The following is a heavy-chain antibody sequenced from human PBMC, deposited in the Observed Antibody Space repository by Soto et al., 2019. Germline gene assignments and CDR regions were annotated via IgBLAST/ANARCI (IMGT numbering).Heavy chain of an antibody. D-gene: IGHD3-22*01. V-gene: IGHV1-2*02. Sequence: ASVKVSCKASGYTFNDYYIYWVRQAPGQGLEWVAWINPNGGGTSYPQRFQGRVTMTRDTSISTAYMELSRLRSDDTAVYYCARDRGYYYDSSGYSSYFDLWGRGTLVTVSS. CDR2: INPNGGGT. J-gene: IGHJ2*01. CDR1: GYTFNDYY. CDR3: ARDRGYYYDSSGYSSYFDL.